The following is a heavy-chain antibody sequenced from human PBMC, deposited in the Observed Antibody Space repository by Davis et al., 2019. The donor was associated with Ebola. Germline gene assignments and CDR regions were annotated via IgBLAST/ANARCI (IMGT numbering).Heavy chain of an antibody. CDR1: GGSFSGYY. CDR2: INHSGST. J-gene: IGHJ6*02. V-gene: IGHV4-34*01. CDR3: ARERADWNDPIGMDV. Sequence: SETLSLTFAVYGGSFSGYYWSWIRQPPGKGLEWIGEINHSGSTNSNPSLKSRVTISVDTSTNQFSLKLSSVTAADTAVYYCARERADWNDPIGMDVWGQGTTVTVSS. D-gene: IGHD1-1*01.